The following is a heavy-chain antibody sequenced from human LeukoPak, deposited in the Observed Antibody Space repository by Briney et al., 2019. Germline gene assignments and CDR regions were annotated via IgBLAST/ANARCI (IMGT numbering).Heavy chain of an antibody. CDR2: ISSNGGST. V-gene: IGHV3-64D*06. D-gene: IGHD6-13*01. CDR1: GFTFSSYA. J-gene: IGHJ4*02. Sequence: PGGSLRLSCSASGFTFSSYAMHWVRQAPGKGLEYVSAISSNGGSTYYADSVKGRFTISRDNSKNTLYLQMGSLRAEDTAVYYCVKPRGYSSSWYYFDYWGQGTLVTVSS. CDR3: VKPRGYSSSWYYFDY.